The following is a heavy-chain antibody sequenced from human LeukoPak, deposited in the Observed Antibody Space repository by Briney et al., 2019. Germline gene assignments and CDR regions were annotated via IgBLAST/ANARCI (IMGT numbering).Heavy chain of an antibody. D-gene: IGHD3-3*01. CDR2: IYSGDST. CDR3: ARDLWDGTGY. CDR1: GFSSTY. V-gene: IGHV3-66*02. Sequence: TGGSLRLSCVASGFSSTYTSWVRQAPGKGLEWVSVIYSGDSTYYADSVRARFTISRDISKNTVYLQMNSLRPEDTAVYYCARDLWDGTGYWGQGTLVTVAS. J-gene: IGHJ4*02.